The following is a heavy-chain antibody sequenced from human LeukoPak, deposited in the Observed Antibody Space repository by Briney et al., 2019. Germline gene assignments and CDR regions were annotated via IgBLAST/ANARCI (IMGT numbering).Heavy chain of an antibody. J-gene: IGHJ4*02. Sequence: ASVKVSCKASGYTFTSYAMHWVRQAPGQRLEWMGWINAGNGNTKYSQKFQGRVTITRDTSASTAYMELSSLRSEDTAVYYCARGISSWLFYFDYWGQGTLVTVSS. V-gene: IGHV1-3*01. CDR1: GYTFTSYA. CDR2: INAGNGNT. CDR3: ARGISSWLFYFDY. D-gene: IGHD6-13*01.